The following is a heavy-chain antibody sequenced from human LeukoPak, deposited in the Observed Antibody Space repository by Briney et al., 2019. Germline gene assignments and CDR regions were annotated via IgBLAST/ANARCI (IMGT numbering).Heavy chain of an antibody. J-gene: IGHJ3*02. D-gene: IGHD1-26*01. CDR2: IKRKSDGGTT. CDR1: GFTFNNAW. CDR3: ITDPGAWAPI. V-gene: IGHV3-15*01. Sequence: GGSLRLSCAASGFTFNNAWMSWVRQAPGKGLEWVGRIKRKSDGGTTDYAAPVKDRFIISRDDSKNTVYLETNRLQTEDTAVYYCITDPGAWAPIWGQGTMVTVSS.